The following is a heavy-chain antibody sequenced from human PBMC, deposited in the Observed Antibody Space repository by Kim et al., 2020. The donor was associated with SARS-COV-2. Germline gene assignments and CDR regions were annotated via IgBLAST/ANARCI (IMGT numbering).Heavy chain of an antibody. CDR3: ASNYCSGGSCYPPPGY. CDR1: GGTFSSYA. CDR2: IIPIFGTA. Sequence: SVKVSCKASGGTFSSYAISWVRQAPGQGLEWMGGIIPIFGTANYAQKFQGRVTITADESTSTAYMELSSLRSEDTAVYYCASNYCSGGSCYPPPGYWGQGTLVTVSS. V-gene: IGHV1-69*13. J-gene: IGHJ4*02. D-gene: IGHD2-15*01.